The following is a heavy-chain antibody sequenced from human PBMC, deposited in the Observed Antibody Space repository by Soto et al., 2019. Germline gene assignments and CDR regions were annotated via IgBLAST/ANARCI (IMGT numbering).Heavy chain of an antibody. CDR1: GFYISSYY. CDR2: IYYSGST. V-gene: IGHV4-59*01. CDR3: ARFTYYYDSSGYLGDFDP. D-gene: IGHD3-22*01. Sequence: SETLSVTCTFSGFYISSYYLSWIRQPPGKGLEWIGYIYYSGSTNYNPSLKSRVTISVDTSKNQFSLKLSSVTAADTAVYYCARFTYYYDSSGYLGDFDPWGQGTLVNVSS. J-gene: IGHJ5*02.